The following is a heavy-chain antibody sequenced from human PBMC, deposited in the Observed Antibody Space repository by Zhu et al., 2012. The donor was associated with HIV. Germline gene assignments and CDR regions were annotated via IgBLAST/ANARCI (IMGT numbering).Heavy chain of an antibody. CDR1: GGSISTYY. V-gene: IGHV4-59*01. J-gene: IGHJ5*02. CDR2: IYYTGST. CDR3: ARLHTWGYEEFDP. D-gene: IGHD3-16*01. Sequence: QVQLQESGPGLVEPSETLSLTCTVSGGSISTYYYAWIRQPPARGLEWIGYIYYTGSTTYNPSLKSRVTMSLETSKNQFSLRLSSVTAADTAVYYCARLHTWGYEEFDPWGQGTWSPSPQ.